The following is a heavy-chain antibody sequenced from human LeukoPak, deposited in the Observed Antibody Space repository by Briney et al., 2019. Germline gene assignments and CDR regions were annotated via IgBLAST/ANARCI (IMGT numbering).Heavy chain of an antibody. CDR1: GFTLSDYT. Sequence: GGSLRLSCAPSGFTLSDYTMSGLAQPQGKGREGVSYISSSGSTIYYTGSVNGRFTISRDNAKNSLYLQMNSLRAEDTAVYYCARRVQIIDAFDIWGQGTMVTVSS. CDR2: ISSSGSTI. CDR3: ARRVQIIDAFDI. J-gene: IGHJ3*02. D-gene: IGHD1-1*01. V-gene: IGHV3-11*01.